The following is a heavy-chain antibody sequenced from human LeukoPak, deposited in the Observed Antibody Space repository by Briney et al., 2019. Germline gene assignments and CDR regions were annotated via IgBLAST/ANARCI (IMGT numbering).Heavy chain of an antibody. V-gene: IGHV4-59*01. CDR1: GGSISSYY. CDR2: IYYSGST. Sequence: SETLSLTCTVSGGSISSYYWSWIRQPPGKGLEWIGYIYYSGSTNYNPSLKSRVTISVDTSKNQFSLKLSSVTAADTAVYYCARVGYYYGSGGYNPLSYWGQGTLVTVSS. D-gene: IGHD3-10*01. CDR3: ARVGYYYGSGGYNPLSY. J-gene: IGHJ4*02.